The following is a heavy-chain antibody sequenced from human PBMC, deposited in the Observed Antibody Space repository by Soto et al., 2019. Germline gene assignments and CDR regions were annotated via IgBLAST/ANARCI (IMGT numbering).Heavy chain of an antibody. CDR1: GFTFSSYA. D-gene: IGHD3-3*01. J-gene: IGHJ6*02. V-gene: IGHV3-23*01. CDR3: AKDQGYRLWSGTSSSGMDV. CDR2: ISGSGGST. Sequence: GGSLRLSCAASGFTFSSYAMNWVRQAPGKGLEWVSGISGSGGSTYYANSVKGRFTISRDNSKNTLYLQMNSLRAEDTAVYYCAKDQGYRLWSGTSSSGMDVWGQGTTVTVSS.